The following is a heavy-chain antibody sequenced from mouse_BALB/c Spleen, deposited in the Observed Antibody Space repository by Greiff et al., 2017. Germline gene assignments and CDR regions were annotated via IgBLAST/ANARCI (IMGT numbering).Heavy chain of an antibody. CDR1: GFNIKDTY. D-gene: IGHD1-1*01. CDR3: ARSTTVDQAWFAY. V-gene: IGHV14-3*02. J-gene: IGHJ3*01. Sequence: EVQLQQSGAELVKPGASVKLSCTASGFNIKDTYMHWVKQRPEQGLEWIGRIDPANGNTKYDPKFQGKATITADTSSNTAYLQLSSLTSEDTAVYYCARSTTVDQAWFAYWGQGTLVTVSA. CDR2: IDPANGNT.